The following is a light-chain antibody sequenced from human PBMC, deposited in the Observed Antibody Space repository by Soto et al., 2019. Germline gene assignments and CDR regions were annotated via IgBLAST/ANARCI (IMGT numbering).Light chain of an antibody. CDR1: SSDVGGYDS. CDR3: SSYAGSNTWA. CDR2: EVS. J-gene: IGLJ2*01. V-gene: IGLV2-8*01. Sequence: QSALTQPPSASGSPGQSVTISCTGTSSDVGGYDSVSWYQQHPGKAPKLMIYEVSKRPSGVPDRFSGSKSGNTASLTVSGLQAEDDGDYYCSSYAGSNTWAFGGGTKLTVL.